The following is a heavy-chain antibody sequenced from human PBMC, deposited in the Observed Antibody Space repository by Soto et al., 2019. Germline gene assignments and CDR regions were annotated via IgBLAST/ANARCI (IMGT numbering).Heavy chain of an antibody. Sequence: SETLSLTCAVYGGSFSGYYWSWIRQPPGKGLEWIGEINHSGSTNYNPSLKSRVTISVDTSKNQFSLKLSSVTAADTAVDYCARAIAYDYVWGSYRYWYFDYWGQGTLVTVSS. CDR3: ARAIAYDYVWGSYRYWYFDY. V-gene: IGHV4-34*01. CDR1: GGSFSGYY. D-gene: IGHD3-16*02. CDR2: INHSGST. J-gene: IGHJ4*02.